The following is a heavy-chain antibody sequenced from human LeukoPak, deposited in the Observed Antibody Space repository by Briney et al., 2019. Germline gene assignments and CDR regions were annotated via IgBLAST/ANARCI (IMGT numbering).Heavy chain of an antibody. V-gene: IGHV3-53*01. CDR1: GFTVSSND. CDR3: TTVGGYHPIPVDY. CDR2: IYSGGST. J-gene: IGHJ4*02. Sequence: GGSLRLSCAASGFTVSSNDMSWVRQAPGKGLECISVIYSGGSTDYADSVKGRFTISRDNSKNTLYLQMSSLRAEDTAVYYCTTVGGYHPIPVDYWGQGTLVTVSS. D-gene: IGHD3-22*01.